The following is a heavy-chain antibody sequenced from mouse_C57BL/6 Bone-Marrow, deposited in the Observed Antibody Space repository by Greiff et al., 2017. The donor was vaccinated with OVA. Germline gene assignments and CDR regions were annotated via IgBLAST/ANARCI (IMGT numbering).Heavy chain of an antibody. Sequence: DVKLQESGPGLVKPSQSLSLTCSVTGYSFTSCYYWYWIRQFPGNILEWMGYISYDGSNNYNPSLKNRISITRDTSKNQFFLKLNSMTTEDTATYYCARDLIYWGQGTTLTVSS. CDR3: ARDLIY. J-gene: IGHJ2*01. V-gene: IGHV3-6*01. CDR1: GYSFTSCYY. CDR2: ISYDGSN.